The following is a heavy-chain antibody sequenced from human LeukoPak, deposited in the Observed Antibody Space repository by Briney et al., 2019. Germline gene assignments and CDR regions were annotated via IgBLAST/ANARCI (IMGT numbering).Heavy chain of an antibody. V-gene: IGHV3-23*01. Sequence: GGSLRLSCAASGFAFNDAWMSWVRQAPGKGLEWVSTMSGSGGSIYYTDSVKGRFTISRDNSKSTLYLQMNTLRAEDTAVYYCAKDPVNWGQDSGTFDIWGQGTMVTVSS. CDR3: AKDPVNWGQDSGTFDI. CDR2: MSGSGGSI. D-gene: IGHD3-16*01. CDR1: GFAFNDAW. J-gene: IGHJ3*02.